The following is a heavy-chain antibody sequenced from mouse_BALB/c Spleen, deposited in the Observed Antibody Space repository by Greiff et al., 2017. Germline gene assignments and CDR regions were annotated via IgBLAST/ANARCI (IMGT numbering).Heavy chain of an antibody. CDR3: ARDAIYGSYYAMDY. CDR1: GFTFSDFY. J-gene: IGHJ4*01. CDR2: SRNKANDYTT. Sequence: EVKLVESGGGLVQPGGSLRLSCATSGFTFSDFYMEWVRQPPGKRLEWIAASRNKANDYTTEYSASVKGRFIVSRDTSQSILYLQMNALRAEDTAIYYCARDAIYGSYYAMDYWGQGTSVTVSS. D-gene: IGHD2-2*01. V-gene: IGHV7-1*02.